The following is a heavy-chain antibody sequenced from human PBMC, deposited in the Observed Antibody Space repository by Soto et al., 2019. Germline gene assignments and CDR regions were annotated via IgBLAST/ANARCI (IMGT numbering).Heavy chain of an antibody. CDR2: ISGTGNT. J-gene: IGHJ4*02. V-gene: IGHV3-23*01. D-gene: IGHD2-2*01. CDR3: VKGPFGSTGNY. Sequence: PXEALRLSCAASGFTFGTYTMNWVRQAPGKGLDWVSGISGTGNTNYTDSVKGRFTISRDNSKNTLYLQMNSLRAEDTAVYYCVKGPFGSTGNYWGQGTLVTVSS. CDR1: GFTFGTYT.